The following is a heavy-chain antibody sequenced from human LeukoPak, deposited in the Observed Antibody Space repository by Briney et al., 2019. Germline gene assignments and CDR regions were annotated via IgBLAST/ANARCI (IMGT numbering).Heavy chain of an antibody. CDR2: IYYSGST. D-gene: IGHD5-12*01. J-gene: IGHJ4*02. Sequence: SETLSLTCTVSGGSISSYYLSWIRQPPGKGLEWIGYIYYSGSTNYNPSLKSRVTISVDTSKNQFSLKLSSVTAADTAVYYCARAPGGYVLHYFDYWGQGTLVTVSS. V-gene: IGHV4-59*01. CDR1: GGSISSYY. CDR3: ARAPGGYVLHYFDY.